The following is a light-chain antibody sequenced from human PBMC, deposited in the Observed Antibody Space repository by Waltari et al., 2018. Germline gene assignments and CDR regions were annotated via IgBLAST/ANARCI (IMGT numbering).Light chain of an antibody. V-gene: IGLV3-25*03. CDR1: ALPREI. Sequence: SYELTQPPSVSVSPGQTARITCPGKALPREITFWHRQKPGQAPILLIYQDLEGPSGSPEGFSGSRSGTTVTLTISGVQAEDEADYYCQSADTIGSYGVFGGGTKLTVL. CDR3: QSADTIGSYGV. J-gene: IGLJ3*02. CDR2: QDL.